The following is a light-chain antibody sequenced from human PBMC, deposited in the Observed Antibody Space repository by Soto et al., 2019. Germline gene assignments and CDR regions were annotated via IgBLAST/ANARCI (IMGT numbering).Light chain of an antibody. J-gene: IGLJ1*01. CDR2: EVS. V-gene: IGLV2-14*01. Sequence: QSALTQPASVSGSPGQSITISCTGTSTDVGDSNHVSWYQHHPGKAPKLIIYEVSYRPSGVSNRFSGSKSAYTASLTISGLHAEDEADYYCNSQTTSGIRVFGTGTKLTVL. CDR1: STDVGDSNH. CDR3: NSQTTSGIRV.